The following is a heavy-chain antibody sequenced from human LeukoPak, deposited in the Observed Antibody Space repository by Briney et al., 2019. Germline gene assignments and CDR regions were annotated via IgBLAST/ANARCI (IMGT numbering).Heavy chain of an antibody. CDR3: AKHTGSPI. J-gene: IGHJ3*02. V-gene: IGHV3-23*01. CDR1: GITFSSYA. CDR2: ISGSGSTT. D-gene: IGHD4-17*01. Sequence: GGSLRLSCAASGITFSSYAMSWVRQAPGKGLEWVSTISGSGSTTYYADSVKGRFTISRDNSKNTLSLQMNRLRAEDTAVYYCAKHTGSPIWGQGTMVTVSS.